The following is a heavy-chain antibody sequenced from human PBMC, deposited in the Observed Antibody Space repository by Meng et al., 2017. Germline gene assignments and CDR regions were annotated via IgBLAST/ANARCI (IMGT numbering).Heavy chain of an antibody. CDR2: ISYDGSNK. CDR3: ARDLPYYYGSGSSESFDY. V-gene: IGHV3-30*04. CDR1: GFTFSSYA. J-gene: IGHJ4*02. D-gene: IGHD3-10*01. Sequence: GESLKISCAASGFTFSSYAMHWVRQAPGKGLEWVAVISYDGSNKCYADSVKGRFTISRDNSKNTLYLQMNSLRAEDTAVYYCARDLPYYYGSGSSESFDYWGQGTLVTVSS.